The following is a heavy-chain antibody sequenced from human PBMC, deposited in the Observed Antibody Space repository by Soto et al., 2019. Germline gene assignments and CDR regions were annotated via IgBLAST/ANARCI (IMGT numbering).Heavy chain of an antibody. Sequence: ASVKVSCKASGYTFTGYYIHWVRQAPGQGLEWMGWINPASGDTNYAQKFQGRVTMTRDTSIYTAFMGLSRLTFDDTAVYYCAREPATAKPEGVDFWGQGTLVTVSS. D-gene: IGHD1-1*01. CDR3: AREPATAKPEGVDF. CDR1: GYTFTGYY. J-gene: IGHJ4*02. V-gene: IGHV1-2*02. CDR2: INPASGDT.